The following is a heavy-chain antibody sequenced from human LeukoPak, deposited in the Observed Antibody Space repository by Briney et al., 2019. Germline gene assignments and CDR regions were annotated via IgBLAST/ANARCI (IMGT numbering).Heavy chain of an antibody. Sequence: SETLSLTCTVSGGSISSSNYYWGWIRQPPGKGLEWFGSLYYSGSTYYNPSLKSRVTISVDTSKNQFSLKLSAVPAAGTAVYYCARRPWGHGDVDYWGQGTLVTVSS. CDR2: LYYSGST. CDR1: GGSISSSNYY. D-gene: IGHD4-17*01. J-gene: IGHJ4*02. V-gene: IGHV4-39*01. CDR3: ARRPWGHGDVDY.